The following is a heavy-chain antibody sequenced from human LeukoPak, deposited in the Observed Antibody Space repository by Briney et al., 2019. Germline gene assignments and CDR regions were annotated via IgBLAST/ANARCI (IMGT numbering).Heavy chain of an antibody. Sequence: PGGSLRLSCAASGFTFSSYGMHWVRQSPDKGLEWVAVITYDGGNMYYADSVKGRFTISRDNSKNTLFLQMNSLRPEDTAVYYCAKDLYCSSTSCYMDVWGKGTTVTVSS. CDR2: ITYDGGNM. J-gene: IGHJ6*03. CDR1: GFTFSSYG. D-gene: IGHD2-2*01. V-gene: IGHV3-30*18. CDR3: AKDLYCSSTSCYMDV.